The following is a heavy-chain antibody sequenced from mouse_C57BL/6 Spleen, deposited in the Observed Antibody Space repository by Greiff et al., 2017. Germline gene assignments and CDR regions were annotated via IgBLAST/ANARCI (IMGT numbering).Heavy chain of an antibody. CDR1: GFNIKDYY. CDR3: TSSMVTTSTDGV. CDR2: LDPEDGDT. D-gene: IGHD2-2*01. V-gene: IGHV14-1*01. Sequence: DVHLVESGAELVRPGASVKLSCTASGFNIKDYYMHWVKQRPEQGLEWIGRLDPEDGDTEYAPKFQGKATMTADTSSNTAYLQLSSLTSEDTAVYYCTSSMVTTSTDGVWGQGTLVTVSA. J-gene: IGHJ3*01.